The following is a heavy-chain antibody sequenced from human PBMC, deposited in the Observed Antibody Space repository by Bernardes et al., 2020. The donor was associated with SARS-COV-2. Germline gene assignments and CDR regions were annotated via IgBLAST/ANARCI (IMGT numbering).Heavy chain of an antibody. Sequence: ETLSLTCTVSGGSISSSHYYWGWIRQPPGKGLEWVGSIYYTGSTYYNPSLKSRVTISVDMSKNQFSPNLSSVTATDTAVYYCARRGGAGRSFDYWGQGAQVTVSS. D-gene: IGHD3-10*01. J-gene: IGHJ4*02. V-gene: IGHV4-39*01. CDR3: ARRGGAGRSFDY. CDR2: IYYTGST. CDR1: GGSISSSHYY.